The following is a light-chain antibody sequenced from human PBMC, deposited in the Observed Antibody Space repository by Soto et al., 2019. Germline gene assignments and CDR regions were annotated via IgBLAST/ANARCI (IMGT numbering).Light chain of an antibody. V-gene: IGKV3-15*01. J-gene: IGKJ4*01. CDR3: HQYKNWPRLT. Sequence: EIVMTQSPATLSVSPGERATLSCRASQSVSSNLAWYQQKPGQAPRLLIYGASTRATGIPARFSGSGSGTEFTLTISSLQSEDFAVYYCHQYKNWPRLTFGGGTRLDIK. CDR1: QSVSSN. CDR2: GAS.